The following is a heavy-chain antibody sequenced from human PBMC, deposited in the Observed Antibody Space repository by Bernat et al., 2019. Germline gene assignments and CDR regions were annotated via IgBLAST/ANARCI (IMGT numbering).Heavy chain of an antibody. CDR1: GFSFSSYA. V-gene: IGHV3-23*04. D-gene: IGHD2-15*01. J-gene: IGHJ4*02. Sequence: EVQLVESGGGLVQPGGSLRLSCAASGFSFSSYAMNWVRQAPGRGLEWVSVISGSGYTTNYADSVKGRFTISRDNSKNTLYLQLNGLRADDTAVYYCAKDGVWLGSSDYWGQGTLVTVSS. CDR3: AKDGVWLGSSDY. CDR2: ISGSGYTT.